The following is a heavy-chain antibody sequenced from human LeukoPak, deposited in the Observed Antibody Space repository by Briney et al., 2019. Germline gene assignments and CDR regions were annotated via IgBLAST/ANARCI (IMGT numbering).Heavy chain of an antibody. J-gene: IGHJ4*02. D-gene: IGHD3-3*02. CDR3: ARADALVELGY. V-gene: IGHV3-30*04. Sequence: GGSLRLSCAASGFTFSSYAMHWVRQAPGKGLEWVADISYDGSNKYYADSVKGRFTISRDNSKNTLYLQMNSLRAEDTAVYYCARADALVELGYWGQGTLVTVSS. CDR2: ISYDGSNK. CDR1: GFTFSSYA.